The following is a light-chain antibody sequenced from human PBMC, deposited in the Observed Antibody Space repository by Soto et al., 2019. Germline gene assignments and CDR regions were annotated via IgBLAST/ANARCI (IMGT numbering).Light chain of an antibody. V-gene: IGLV1-51*01. Sequence: QSVRTQPSSVSGAPGQRITISCSGTSSNIGGNSVTWYQQLPGTAPKLLIYDDDKRPSGIPDRFSGSNSGTSATLGITGFQIGDEADYYCGSWDSSMSAYVFGTGAKVTVL. CDR1: SSNIGGNS. J-gene: IGLJ1*01. CDR2: DDD. CDR3: GSWDSSMSAYV.